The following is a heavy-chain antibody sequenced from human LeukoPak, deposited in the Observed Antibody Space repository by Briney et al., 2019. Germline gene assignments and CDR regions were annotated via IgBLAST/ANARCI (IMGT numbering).Heavy chain of an antibody. CDR2: INPNSGDT. V-gene: IGHV1-2*02. CDR3: AREFVLVPAATYYYYYYMDV. D-gene: IGHD2-2*01. J-gene: IGHJ6*03. CDR1: GYTFTNYG. Sequence: AAVKVSCKASGYTFTNYGISWVRQAPGQGLEWMGWINPNSGDTNYAQKFQGRVTMTRDTSISTAYTELSRLRSDDTAVYYCAREFVLVPAATYYYYYYMDVWGKGTTVTVSS.